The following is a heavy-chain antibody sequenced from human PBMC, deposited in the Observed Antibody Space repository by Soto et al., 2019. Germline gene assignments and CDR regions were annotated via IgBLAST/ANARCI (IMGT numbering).Heavy chain of an antibody. D-gene: IGHD6-13*01. CDR1: GGTFSSYT. V-gene: IGHV1-69*13. Sequence: SVKVSCKASGGTFSSYTISWVRQAPGQGLEWMGGIIPIFGTANYAQKFQGRVTITADESTSTAYMELSSLRSEDTAVYYCARGSSSWYGVDYWGQGTLVTVSS. CDR2: IIPIFGTA. J-gene: IGHJ4*02. CDR3: ARGSSSWYGVDY.